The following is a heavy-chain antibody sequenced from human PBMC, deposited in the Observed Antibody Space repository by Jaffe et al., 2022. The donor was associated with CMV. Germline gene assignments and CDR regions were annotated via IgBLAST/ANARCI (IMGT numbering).Heavy chain of an antibody. CDR1: GFTFGDYL. J-gene: IGHJ4*02. Sequence: EVQLVESGGGLVQPGRSLRLSCTASGFTFGDYLMSWFRQAPGKGLEWVGFIRSYSYGGTTEYAASVQGRFTVSRDDSESIAYLQMNSLKTEDTAVYYCTRVTASSWQVGFDSWGQGTLVTVSS. D-gene: IGHD2-2*01. CDR2: IRSYSYGGTT. CDR3: TRVTASSWQVGFDS. V-gene: IGHV3-49*03.